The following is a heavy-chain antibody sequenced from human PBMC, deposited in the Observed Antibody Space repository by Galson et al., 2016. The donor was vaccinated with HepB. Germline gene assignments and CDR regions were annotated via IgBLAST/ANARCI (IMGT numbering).Heavy chain of an antibody. D-gene: IGHD1-26*01. CDR3: ARDGGNRGSYSVGDSFDI. V-gene: IGHV3-53*01. CDR2: ICADENT. Sequence: SLRLSCAASGITASLQYMSWVRQAPGKGLEWVSIICADENTYYTDSVKGRFTISKDTSKNTVYLQMNSLRVEETAMYYCARDGGNRGSYSVGDSFDIWGHGTMVTVSS. J-gene: IGHJ3*02. CDR1: GITASLQY.